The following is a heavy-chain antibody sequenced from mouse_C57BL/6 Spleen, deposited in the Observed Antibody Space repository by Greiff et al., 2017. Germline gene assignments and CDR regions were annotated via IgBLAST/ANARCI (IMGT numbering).Heavy chain of an antibody. CDR2: INPSSGYT. J-gene: IGHJ3*01. CDR1: GYTFTSYT. V-gene: IGHV1-4*01. Sequence: VQRVESGAELARPGASVKMSCKASGYTFTSYTMHWVKQRPGQGLEWIGYINPSSGYTKYNQKIKDKATLTAEKSSSTAYMQLRSLTSEDSAVYYCAREGLGGFAYWGQGTLVTVSA. CDR3: AREGLGGFAY. D-gene: IGHD2-4*01.